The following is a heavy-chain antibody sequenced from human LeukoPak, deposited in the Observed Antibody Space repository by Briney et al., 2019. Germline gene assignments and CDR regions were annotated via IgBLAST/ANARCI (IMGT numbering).Heavy chain of an antibody. CDR3: ARGKVLYAAFDY. Sequence: PGRSLRLSCAASGFTFSSFGMHWVRQAPGKGLEWVAVIWYDGSNKNYADSVKGRFTISRDNSKNTLYLQMNSLRAEDTAVYYCARGKVLYAAFDYWGQGTLVSASS. D-gene: IGHD2-2*02. V-gene: IGHV3-33*01. CDR1: GFTFSSFG. J-gene: IGHJ4*02. CDR2: IWYDGSNK.